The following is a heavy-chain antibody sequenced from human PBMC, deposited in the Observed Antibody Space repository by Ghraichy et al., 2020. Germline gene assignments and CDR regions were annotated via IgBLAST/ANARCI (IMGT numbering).Heavy chain of an antibody. Sequence: TETLSLTCTVSGASITTYYWNWLRQPPGEKLEWIGYVYYSGNTHYNPSLKSRVTMSMDTSKNQFSLNLNSVTAADTDVYYCAGGESETRLDWFDPWDQGILFTVSS. CDR2: VYYSGNT. CDR1: GASITTYY. CDR3: AGGESETRLDWFDP. J-gene: IGHJ5*02. V-gene: IGHV4-59*01.